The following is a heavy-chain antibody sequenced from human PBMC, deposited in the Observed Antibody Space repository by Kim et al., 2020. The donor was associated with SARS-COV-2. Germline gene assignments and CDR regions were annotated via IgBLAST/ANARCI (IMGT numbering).Heavy chain of an antibody. CDR3: ARPVRWGYFDY. Sequence: SETLSLTCTVSGGSISSSSYYWGWIRQPPGKGLEWIGSIYYSGSTYYNPSLKSRVTISVDTSKNQFSLKLSSVTAADTAVYYCARPVRWGYFDYWAQGTLVTVSS. V-gene: IGHV4-39*01. D-gene: IGHD4-17*01. CDR2: IYYSGST. J-gene: IGHJ4*02. CDR1: GGSISSSSYY.